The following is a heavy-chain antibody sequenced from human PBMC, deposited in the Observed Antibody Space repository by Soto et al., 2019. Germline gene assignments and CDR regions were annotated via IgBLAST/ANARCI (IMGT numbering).Heavy chain of an antibody. CDR1: GGSISSGGYY. Sequence: QVQLQESGPGLVKPSQTLSLTCTVSGGSISSGGYYWSWIRQHPGKGLEWIGYIYYSGSTYYNPSLKSRVTIPVDTSKNQFSLKLSSVTAADTAVYYCAREVYGGNTYFDYWGQGTLVTVSS. V-gene: IGHV4-31*03. CDR2: IYYSGST. CDR3: AREVYGGNTYFDY. D-gene: IGHD4-17*01. J-gene: IGHJ4*02.